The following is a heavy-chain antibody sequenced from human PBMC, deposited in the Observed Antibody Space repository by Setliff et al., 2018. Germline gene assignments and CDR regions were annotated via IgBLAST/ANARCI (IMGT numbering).Heavy chain of an antibody. Sequence: SETLSLTCTVSGASLSSGTYYWGWIRQPPGKGLEWIGRIYYRGDTYYNASLKGRLTISVDTAQNQFSLRLTSVTAADTAVYYCARTGTYRYFDYWGEGALVTVSS. CDR2: IYYRGDT. V-gene: IGHV4-39*01. D-gene: IGHD1-1*01. J-gene: IGHJ4*02. CDR3: ARTGTYRYFDY. CDR1: GASLSSGTYY.